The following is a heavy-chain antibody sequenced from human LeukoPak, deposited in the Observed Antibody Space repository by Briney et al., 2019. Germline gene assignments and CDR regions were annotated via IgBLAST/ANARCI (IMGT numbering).Heavy chain of an antibody. CDR2: ISYDGSNK. V-gene: IGHV3-30*18. Sequence: PGRSLRLSCAASGFTSNSYGMHWVRQAPGKGLEWVAVISYDGSNKYYADSVKGRFTISRDNSKNTLYLQMNSLRAEDTAVYYCAKDPDIVVDEDAFDIWGQGTMVTVSS. J-gene: IGHJ3*02. CDR1: GFTSNSYG. D-gene: IGHD2-2*01. CDR3: AKDPDIVVDEDAFDI.